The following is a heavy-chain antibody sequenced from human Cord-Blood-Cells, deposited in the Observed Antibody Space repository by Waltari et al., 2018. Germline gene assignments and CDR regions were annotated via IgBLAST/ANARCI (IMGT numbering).Heavy chain of an antibody. CDR3: ARDLGDY. CDR2: IYSGGST. Sequence: EVQMVECGGGLVQAGGSLRRSGAAPGFSCCRIYMSWVRQAPGKGVEWVSVIYSGGSTYYADSVKGRFTIARHNSKNTLYLQMNSLRHEDTAVYYCARDLGDYWGQGTLVTVSS. CDR1: GFSCCRIY. J-gene: IGHJ4*02. V-gene: IGHV3-53*04. D-gene: IGHD7-27*01.